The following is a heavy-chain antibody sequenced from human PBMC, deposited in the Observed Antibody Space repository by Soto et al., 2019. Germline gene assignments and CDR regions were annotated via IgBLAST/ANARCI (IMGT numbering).Heavy chain of an antibody. CDR1: GYNFATYW. CDR2: IYPGDSDT. CDR3: ARRGYSYGLDV. D-gene: IGHD5-18*01. J-gene: IGHJ6*02. V-gene: IGHV5-51*01. Sequence: GESLKISCKGSGYNFATYWIAWVRQLPGKGPEWMGIIYPGDSDTSYSPSFQGQVTISVDKSISNAYLQWNSLKASDTAVYYCARRGYSYGLDVWGQGTKVTVSS.